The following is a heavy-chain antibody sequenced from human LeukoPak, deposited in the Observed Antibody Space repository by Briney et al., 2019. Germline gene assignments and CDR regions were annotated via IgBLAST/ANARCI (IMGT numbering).Heavy chain of an antibody. V-gene: IGHV3-7*01. Sequence: GGSLRLSCAASGFTFSSYWMSWVRQAPGKGLEWVANIKQDGSEKYYVDSVKGRFTISRDNAKNSLYLHMNSLRAEDTAVYYCARETLYYYDSSGYGVYWGQGTLVTVSS. CDR2: IKQDGSEK. J-gene: IGHJ4*02. D-gene: IGHD3-22*01. CDR3: ARETLYYYDSSGYGVY. CDR1: GFTFSSYW.